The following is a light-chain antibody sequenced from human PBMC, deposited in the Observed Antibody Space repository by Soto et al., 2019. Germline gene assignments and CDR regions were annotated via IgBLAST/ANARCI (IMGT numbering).Light chain of an antibody. V-gene: IGKV3-15*01. J-gene: IGKJ1*01. CDR1: ETVATN. Sequence: EVVMTQSPATLSVSPGERATLSCRAGETVATNLAWYQQKPGQAPRLLISGASTRAAGISDRFRGSGSGTEFTLTISSLRSEDSAIYYCQQYFEWPPMTFGQGTKVEI. CDR3: QQYFEWPPMT. CDR2: GAS.